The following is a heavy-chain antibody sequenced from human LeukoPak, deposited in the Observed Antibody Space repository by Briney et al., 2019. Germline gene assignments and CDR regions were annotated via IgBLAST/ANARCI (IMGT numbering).Heavy chain of an antibody. CDR3: ARGGRAYSLDY. D-gene: IGHD2-21*01. V-gene: IGHV3-53*01. Sequence: GSLRLSCAASGFTFSSYGMHWVRQAPGKGLEWVSVIYSGGSTYYADSVKGRFTISRDNSKNILFLQVSSLRVEDTAVYYCARGGRAYSLDYWGQGTLVTVSS. CDR1: GFTFSSYG. CDR2: IYSGGST. J-gene: IGHJ4*02.